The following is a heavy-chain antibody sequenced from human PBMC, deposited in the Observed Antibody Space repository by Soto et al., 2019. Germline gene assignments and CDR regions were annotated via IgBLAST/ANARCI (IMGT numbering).Heavy chain of an antibody. CDR3: ARYYGSGTYYNSYYGMDV. D-gene: IGHD3-10*01. Sequence: KASETLSLTCTVSGGSISSGGYYWSWIRQHPGKGLEWIGYIYYSGSTYYNPSLKSRVTISVDTSKNQFSLKLSSVTAADTAVYYCARYYGSGTYYNSYYGMDVRGQGTTATVSS. CDR2: IYYSGST. J-gene: IGHJ6*02. CDR1: GGSISSGGYY. V-gene: IGHV4-31*03.